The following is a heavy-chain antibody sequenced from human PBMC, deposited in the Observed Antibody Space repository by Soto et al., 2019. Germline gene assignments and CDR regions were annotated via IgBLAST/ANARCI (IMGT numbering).Heavy chain of an antibody. CDR2: INHTGGS. V-gene: IGHV4-34*01. CDR1: GGSFSGYY. J-gene: IGHJ4*02. Sequence: KASETLSLTCAVSGGSFSGYYWGWVRQTPGKGLEWIGDINHTGGSNYNPSLKSRVMISVDTAKTQFSPNVTSVTAADTAVYYCAREVGYYSATRRNLYFDYWGPGTLVTVSS. CDR3: AREVGYYSATRRNLYFDY. D-gene: IGHD2-2*01.